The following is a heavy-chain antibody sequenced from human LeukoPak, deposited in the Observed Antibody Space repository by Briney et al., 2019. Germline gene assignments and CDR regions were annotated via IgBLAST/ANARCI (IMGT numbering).Heavy chain of an antibody. CDR1: GFTFSNAW. V-gene: IGHV3-15*01. J-gene: IGHJ6*03. Sequence: PGGSLRLSCAASGFTFSNAWMSWVRQAPGKGLEWVGRIRSKTDGGTTDYAAPVKGRFTISRDDSKNTLYLQMNSLKTEDTAVYYCTTVSYEAYYDFTPSPSHYYYYYYMDVWGKGTTVTVSS. CDR3: TTVSYEAYYDFTPSPSHYYYYYYMDV. CDR2: IRSKTDGGTT. D-gene: IGHD3-3*01.